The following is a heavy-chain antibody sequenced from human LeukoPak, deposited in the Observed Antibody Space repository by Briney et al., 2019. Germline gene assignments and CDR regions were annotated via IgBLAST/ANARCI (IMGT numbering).Heavy chain of an antibody. CDR2: IYYSGST. J-gene: IGHJ5*02. D-gene: IGHD2-2*01. Sequence: SETLSLTCTVSGGSISSSSYYWGWIRQPPGKGLEWIGSIYYSGSTYYNPSLKSRVTISVDTSKNQFSLKLSSVTAADTAVYYCAREDGSCSSTSCQNWFDPWGQGTLVTVSS. CDR3: AREDGSCSSTSCQNWFDP. V-gene: IGHV4-39*07. CDR1: GGSISSSSYY.